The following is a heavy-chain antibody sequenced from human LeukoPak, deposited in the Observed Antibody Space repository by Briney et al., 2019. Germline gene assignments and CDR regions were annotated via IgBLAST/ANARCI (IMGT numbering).Heavy chain of an antibody. CDR1: GDTFSSYA. CDR3: ARGSPLPQTIDPYWFDP. J-gene: IGHJ5*02. Sequence: EASVKVSCKASGDTFSSYAISWVRQAPGQGLEWMGWMNPNSGNTGYAQKFQGRVTMTRNTSISTAYMELSSLRSEDTAVYYCARGSPLPQTIDPYWFDPWGQGTLVTVSS. D-gene: IGHD1-14*01. V-gene: IGHV1-8*02. CDR2: MNPNSGNT.